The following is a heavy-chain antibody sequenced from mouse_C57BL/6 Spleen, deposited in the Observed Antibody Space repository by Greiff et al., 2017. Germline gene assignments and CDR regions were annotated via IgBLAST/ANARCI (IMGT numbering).Heavy chain of an antibody. D-gene: IGHD3-1*01. V-gene: IGHV1-53*01. CDR1: GYTFTSYW. CDR3: GREGATEYCFDY. Sequence: QVKLQQPGTELVKPGASVKLSCKASGYTFTSYWMHWVKQRPGQGLEWIGNINPSNGGTNYTEKFKSKAPLTVEKSSSTAYMQLSSLTSEDAAVXYCGREGATEYCFDYWGQGTTLTVSS. CDR2: INPSNGGT. J-gene: IGHJ2*01.